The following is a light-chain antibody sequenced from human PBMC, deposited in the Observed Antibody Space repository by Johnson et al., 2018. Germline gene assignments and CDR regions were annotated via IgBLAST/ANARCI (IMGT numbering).Light chain of an antibody. CDR3: GTWDSSLSAGNV. Sequence: QSVLTQPPSVSSAPVQKVTISCSGSSSNIGNNYVSWYQQLPGTAPKLLIYENNKRPSGIPDRFSGSKSGTSATLGITGLRTGDEADYYCGTWDSSLSAGNVFGTGTKVTVL. CDR2: ENN. CDR1: SSNIGNNY. J-gene: IGLJ1*01. V-gene: IGLV1-51*02.